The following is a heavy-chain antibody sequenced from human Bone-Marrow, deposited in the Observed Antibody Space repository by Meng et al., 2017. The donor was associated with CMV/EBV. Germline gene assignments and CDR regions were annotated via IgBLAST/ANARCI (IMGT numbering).Heavy chain of an antibody. Sequence: GESLKISCAASGFTFSSYWMSWVRQAPGKGLEWVSTISTDGASTYYADSVKGRFIISRDSSDNTLYLHMNSLGAEDTALYYCAKPFSGSYYFDYWGLGTLVTVSS. CDR2: ISTDGAST. V-gene: IGHV3-23*01. D-gene: IGHD1-26*01. CDR1: GFTFSSYW. J-gene: IGHJ4*02. CDR3: AKPFSGSYYFDY.